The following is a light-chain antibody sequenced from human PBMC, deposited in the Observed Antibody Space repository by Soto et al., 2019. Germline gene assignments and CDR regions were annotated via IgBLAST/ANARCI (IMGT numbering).Light chain of an antibody. V-gene: IGKV3D-20*01. CDR2: DAS. CDR1: QSVSSRY. CDR3: QHYGTSPPYT. J-gene: IGKJ2*01. Sequence: EIVLTQSPATLSLSPGERATLACGASQSVSSRYIAWYQQKPGLAPRLLIYDASIRATGIPRRFSGSGSGTDFTLTISTLEPEDSAVYYCQHYGTSPPYTFGQGTKLEIK.